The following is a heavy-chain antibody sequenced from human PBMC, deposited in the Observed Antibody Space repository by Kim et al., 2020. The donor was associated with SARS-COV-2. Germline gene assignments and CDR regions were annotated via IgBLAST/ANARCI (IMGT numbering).Heavy chain of an antibody. CDR1: GFTFSSYG. D-gene: IGHD3-22*01. J-gene: IGHJ4*02. Sequence: GGYLRLSCAASGFTFSSYGMHWVRQAPAKGLEWVAVISYDGSNKYYADSVKGRFTISRDNSKNTLYLQMNSLRAEDTAVYYCAKDREGDSSGFFDYWGQG. V-gene: IGHV3-30*18. CDR3: AKDREGDSSGFFDY. CDR2: ISYDGSNK.